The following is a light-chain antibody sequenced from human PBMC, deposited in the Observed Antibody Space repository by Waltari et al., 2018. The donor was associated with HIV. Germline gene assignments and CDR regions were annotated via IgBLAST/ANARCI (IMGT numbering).Light chain of an antibody. CDR1: NIGSKR. V-gene: IGLV3-21*02. Sequence: SYVLTPPPSVSVAPGHTARITCGGNNIGSKRFPGYQHKPGQAPVLVVYIGSDRRSGIPEQFSGSNSGNTATLTITRVEAGDEADCYCHVWDRGTDHHGFGTGTKVTVL. J-gene: IGLJ1*01. CDR3: HVWDRGTDHHG. CDR2: IGS.